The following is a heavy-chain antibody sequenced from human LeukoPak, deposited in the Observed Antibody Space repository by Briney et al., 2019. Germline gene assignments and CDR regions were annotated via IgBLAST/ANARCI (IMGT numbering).Heavy chain of an antibody. D-gene: IGHD3-22*01. J-gene: IGHJ4*02. CDR3: ARDHYYDSSGYYRFDY. CDR1: GFTVSSNY. CDR2: IYSGGST. Sequence: PGGSLRLSCAASGFTVSSNYMSWVRQAPGKGLEWVSVIYSGGSTYYADSVKGRFTISRDNSKNTLYLQMSSLRAEDTAVYYCARDHYYDSSGYYRFDYWVQGTLVTVSS. V-gene: IGHV3-53*01.